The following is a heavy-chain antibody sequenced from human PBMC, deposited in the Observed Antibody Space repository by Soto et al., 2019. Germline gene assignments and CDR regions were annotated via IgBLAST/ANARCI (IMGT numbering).Heavy chain of an antibody. V-gene: IGHV4-59*01. CDR1: GRSMSSNY. CDR3: ASYRGAFYFDS. J-gene: IGHJ4*02. Sequence: KTSETLSFTCSVSGRSMSSNYWSWIRQSPDKGLEWLGYVFYGGTDYNPSLEGRVSMSVETPKSQFSLKLTSVTAADTAVYYCASYRGAFYFDSWGQGIQVTVSS. CDR2: VFYGGT. D-gene: IGHD4-4*01.